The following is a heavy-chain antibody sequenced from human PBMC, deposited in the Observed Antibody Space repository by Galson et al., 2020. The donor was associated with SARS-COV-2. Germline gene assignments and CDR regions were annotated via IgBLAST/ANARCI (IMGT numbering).Heavy chain of an antibody. CDR2: IDNSGTT. Sequence: SETLSLTCTISGNSITHYYWSWIRQPPGKGLEWIGFIDNSGTTTYNPSPKSRVTISVDTSKNQFSLDLTGVTSADTAVYYCARLTYSFDLWGLGTRVTVSS. CDR3: ARLTYSFDL. CDR1: GNSITHYY. J-gene: IGHJ4*02. V-gene: IGHV4-59*01. D-gene: IGHD5-18*01.